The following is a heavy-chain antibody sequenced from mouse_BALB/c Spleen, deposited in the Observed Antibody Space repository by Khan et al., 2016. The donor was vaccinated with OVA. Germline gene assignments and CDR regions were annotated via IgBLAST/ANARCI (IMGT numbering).Heavy chain of an antibody. Sequence: QVQLKQSGAELVRPGVSVKISRKGSGYTFTDYAMHWVKQSHAKSLEWIGVISTYYGDANYNQKFKGKATMTVDKSSSTAYMELARLTSEDSAIYYCARDYGSSYRYFDVWGAGTTVTVSS. CDR3: ARDYGSSYRYFDV. CDR1: GYTFTDYA. D-gene: IGHD1-1*01. V-gene: IGHV1S137*01. CDR2: ISTYYGDA. J-gene: IGHJ1*01.